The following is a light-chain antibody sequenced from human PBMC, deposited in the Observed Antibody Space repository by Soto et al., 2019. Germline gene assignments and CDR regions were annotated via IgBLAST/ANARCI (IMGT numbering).Light chain of an antibody. CDR1: SSDVGGYNY. Sequence: QSALTQPASVSGSPGQSITISCTGTSSDVGGYNYVSWYQQHPGKAPKLMIYEVSNRPSGVSNRFSGSKSGNTASLTISGLQAEDVADYYCSSYTSNSTAYVFGTGTKLTVL. V-gene: IGLV2-14*01. CDR3: SSYTSNSTAYV. J-gene: IGLJ1*01. CDR2: EVS.